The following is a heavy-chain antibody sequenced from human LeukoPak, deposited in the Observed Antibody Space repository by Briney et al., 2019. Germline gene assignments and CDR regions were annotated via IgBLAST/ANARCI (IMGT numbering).Heavy chain of an antibody. Sequence: GGSLRLSCGASGFTLSSYAMSWVRQAPGKGLEWVAGISGSGDRRNYADSVKGRFTISRDISKNTLYLQMNSLRAEDTAVYYCAKGPKQLLVGSRGYYFDYWGQGTLVTVSS. D-gene: IGHD6-13*01. CDR3: AKGPKQLLVGSRGYYFDY. CDR2: ISGSGDRR. V-gene: IGHV3-23*01. CDR1: GFTLSSYA. J-gene: IGHJ4*02.